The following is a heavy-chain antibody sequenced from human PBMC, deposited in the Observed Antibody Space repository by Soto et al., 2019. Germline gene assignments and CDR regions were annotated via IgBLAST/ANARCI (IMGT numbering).Heavy chain of an antibody. V-gene: IGHV1-2*02. J-gene: IGHJ4*02. D-gene: IGHD1-26*01. Sequence: ASVKVSCKASGYTLTVYYMHWVRQAPGQGLEWMGWINPKSGGTMYPQKFQGRVTMTWDTSISTAYMALTRLRSDDTAVYYCARDLAKGGGSAGFDYWGQGTLAPVSS. CDR3: ARDLAKGGGSAGFDY. CDR2: INPKSGGT. CDR1: GYTLTVYY.